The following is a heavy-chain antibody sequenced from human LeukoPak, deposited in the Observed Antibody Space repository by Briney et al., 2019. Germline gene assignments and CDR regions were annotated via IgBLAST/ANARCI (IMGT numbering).Heavy chain of an antibody. J-gene: IGHJ4*02. D-gene: IGHD3-22*01. CDR3: ARAVGVTMIVA. V-gene: IGHV3-33*01. CDR1: GFTFSSYG. Sequence: GGSLRLSCAASGFTFSSYGMHWVRQAPGKGLEWVAVIWYDGSNKYYADSVKGRFTISRDNSKNTLYLQMNSLRAEDTAVYYCARAVGVTMIVAWGQGTLVTASS. CDR2: IWYDGSNK.